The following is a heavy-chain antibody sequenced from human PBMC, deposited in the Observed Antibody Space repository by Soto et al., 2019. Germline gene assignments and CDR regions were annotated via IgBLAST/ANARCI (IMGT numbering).Heavy chain of an antibody. CDR3: ARDSLEYCSSTSCLGHDYYYYMDV. CDR1: GFTFSSYW. J-gene: IGHJ6*03. D-gene: IGHD2-2*01. Sequence: GGSLRLSCAASGFTFSSYWMSRVRQAPGKGLEWVANIKQDGSEKYYVDSVKGRFTISRDNAKNSLYLQMNSLRAEDTAVYYCARDSLEYCSSTSCLGHDYYYYMDVWGKGTTVTVSS. CDR2: IKQDGSEK. V-gene: IGHV3-7*01.